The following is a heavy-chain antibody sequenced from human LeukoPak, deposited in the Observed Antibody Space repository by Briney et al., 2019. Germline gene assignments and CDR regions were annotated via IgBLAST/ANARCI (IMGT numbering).Heavy chain of an antibody. V-gene: IGHV4-4*07. Sequence: PSETLSLTCTVSGGSISSYYWSWIRQPAGKGLEWIGRIYTSGSTNYNPSLKSRVTMSVDTSKNQFSLKLSSVTAADTAVYYCARARLSGSSWYKNAFDIWGQGTMVTVSS. CDR3: ARARLSGSSWYKNAFDI. CDR2: IYTSGST. D-gene: IGHD6-13*01. CDR1: GGSISSYY. J-gene: IGHJ3*02.